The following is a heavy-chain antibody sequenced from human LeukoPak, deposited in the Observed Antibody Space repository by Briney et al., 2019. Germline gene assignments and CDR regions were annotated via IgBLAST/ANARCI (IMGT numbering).Heavy chain of an antibody. J-gene: IGHJ4*02. CDR3: AKAQPTLISRSFDC. D-gene: IGHD3-10*01. V-gene: IGHV3-30*18. CDR1: GLIVSSNY. Sequence: PGGSLRLSCAASGLIVSSNYMSWVRQAPGKGLEWVAVISSDGKTEIYADSVRGRFTISRDNSKGTHYLQMNSLRSEDTAVYYCAKAQPTLISRSFDCWGQGALVTVSS. CDR2: ISSDGKTE.